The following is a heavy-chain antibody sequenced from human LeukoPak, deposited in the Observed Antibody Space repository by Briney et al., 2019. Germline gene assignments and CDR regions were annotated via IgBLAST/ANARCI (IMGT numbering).Heavy chain of an antibody. Sequence: SETLSLTCTVSGVSISSYYWSWIRQPPGKGLEWIGSIYYSGSTNYNPSLKSRVTISIDTSKNHVSLKLNSVTAADAAVYFCAKGRWNGMDVWGRGTAVTVSS. CDR3: AKGRWNGMDV. V-gene: IGHV4-59*01. CDR1: GVSISSYY. CDR2: IYYSGST. D-gene: IGHD4-23*01. J-gene: IGHJ6*02.